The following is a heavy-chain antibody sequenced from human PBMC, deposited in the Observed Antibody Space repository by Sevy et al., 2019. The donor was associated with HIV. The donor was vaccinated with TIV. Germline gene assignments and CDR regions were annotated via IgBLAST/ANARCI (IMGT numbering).Heavy chain of an antibody. CDR1: GFTFSDYY. V-gene: IGHV3-11*01. CDR2: ISSSGSVR. CDR3: ARDFVAGNYCDY. Sequence: GGSLRLSCAASGFTFSDYYMSWIRQAPGNGLEWISYISSSGSVRYYVDSVKGRFTISRDNAKNSLYLQMNSLRADDTAVYYCARDFVAGNYCDYSGQRTMVTVSS. D-gene: IGHD6-19*01. J-gene: IGHJ4*02.